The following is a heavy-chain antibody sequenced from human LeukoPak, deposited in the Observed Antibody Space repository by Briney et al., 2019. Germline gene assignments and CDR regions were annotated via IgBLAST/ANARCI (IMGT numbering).Heavy chain of an antibody. CDR1: GXTFSSYW. CDR2: IKEDGSVK. D-gene: IGHD3-16*01. Sequence: PGGSLRLSCAASGXTFSSYWMSWVRQAPGKGLEWVGNIKEDGSVKYYVDSVKGRFTISRDNAKNSLYLQMNSLRAEDTAVYYCASQSFGRFDPWGQGTRVTVSS. J-gene: IGHJ5*02. V-gene: IGHV3-7*02. CDR3: ASQSFGRFDP.